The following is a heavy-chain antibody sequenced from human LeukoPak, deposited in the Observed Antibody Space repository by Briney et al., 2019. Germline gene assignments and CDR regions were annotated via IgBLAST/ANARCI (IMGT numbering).Heavy chain of an antibody. CDR1: GFTFSTYS. Sequence: GGSLRLSCAASGFTFSTYSINWVRQAPGKGLEWVSYISSSGSTIYYADSVKGRFTISRDNANNSLYLQMNSLRAEDTALYYCARPASTSPLGYWGQGTLVTVSS. CDR2: ISSSGSTI. J-gene: IGHJ4*02. CDR3: ARPASTSPLGY. V-gene: IGHV3-48*04.